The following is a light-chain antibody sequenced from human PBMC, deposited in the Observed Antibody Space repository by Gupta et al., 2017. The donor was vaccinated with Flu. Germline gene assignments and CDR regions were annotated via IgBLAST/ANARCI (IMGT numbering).Light chain of an antibody. Sequence: EIVLTQSPGTLSLSPGETATLSCRASQIINNNYLAWYQQKPGQAPRLLVYGASNRATGIPDKYSGSGSGTDFTLTISRLEPEDFAVYFCRQDGNSPRTFGQGSKVEIK. CDR1: QIINNNY. V-gene: IGKV3-20*01. J-gene: IGKJ1*01. CDR2: GAS. CDR3: RQDGNSPRT.